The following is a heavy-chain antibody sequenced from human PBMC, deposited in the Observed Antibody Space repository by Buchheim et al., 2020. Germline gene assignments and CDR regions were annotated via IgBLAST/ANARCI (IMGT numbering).Heavy chain of an antibody. Sequence: EVQLVESGGGLVQPGGSLRLSCAASGFTFSSYEMNWVRQAPGKGLEWVSYIISSGSTIYYADSVKGRFTTSRDNAKNSLYLQMNSLRAEDTAVYYCARVGFDSGGYTGSYYYYYYMDVWGKGTT. V-gene: IGHV3-48*03. J-gene: IGHJ6*03. D-gene: IGHD3-22*01. CDR1: GFTFSSYE. CDR2: IISSGSTI. CDR3: ARVGFDSGGYTGSYYYYYYMDV.